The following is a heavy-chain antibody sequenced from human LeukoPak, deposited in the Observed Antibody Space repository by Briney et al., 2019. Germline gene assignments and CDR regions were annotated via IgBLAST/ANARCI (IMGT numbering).Heavy chain of an antibody. CDR3: AREMRSPRGGFDY. CDR2: MYYSGSN. Sequence: SETLSLTCTVSGGSIGSSTYYWGWIRQPPGMGLEWIGSMYYSGSNYYNPSRTSRITISVDTCKSQFSLQLRSVTAADPAVYYCAREMRSPRGGFDYWDQGTLVTVSS. V-gene: IGHV4-39*07. D-gene: IGHD3-10*01. J-gene: IGHJ4*02. CDR1: GGSIGSSTYY.